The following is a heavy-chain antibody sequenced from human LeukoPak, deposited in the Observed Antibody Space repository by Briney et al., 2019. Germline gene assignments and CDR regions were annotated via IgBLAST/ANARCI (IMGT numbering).Heavy chain of an antibody. J-gene: IGHJ6*02. CDR3: ARAISHSNYGVDV. D-gene: IGHD6-13*01. V-gene: IGHV3-74*01. Sequence: GGSLRLSCAASGFTFTNHWMHWVRQAPGKGLVWVSRINSDGSSTSFADSVKGRFTIPRDNAKNTLYLQMNSLRAEDTAVYYCARAISHSNYGVDVWGQGTTVTVSS. CDR1: GFTFTNHW. CDR2: INSDGSST.